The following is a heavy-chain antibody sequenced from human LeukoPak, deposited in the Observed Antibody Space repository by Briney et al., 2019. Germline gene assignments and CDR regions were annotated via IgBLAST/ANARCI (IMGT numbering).Heavy chain of an antibody. CDR1: GFTFSSYS. J-gene: IGHJ4*02. D-gene: IGHD2-21*02. CDR3: ARDGEVVVTAFYFDY. V-gene: IGHV3-21*01. Sequence: SGGSLRLSCAASGFTFSSYSMIWVRQAPGKGLEWVSSISSSSSYIYYADSVKGRFTISRDNAKNSLYLQMNSLRAEDTAVYYCARDGEVVVTAFYFDYWGQGTLVTVSS. CDR2: ISSSSSYI.